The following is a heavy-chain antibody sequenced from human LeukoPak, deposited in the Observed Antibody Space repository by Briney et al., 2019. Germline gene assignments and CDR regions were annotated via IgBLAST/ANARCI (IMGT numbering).Heavy chain of an antibody. V-gene: IGHV1-69*06. Sequence: SVKVSCKASGGTFSSYAISWVRQAPGQGLEWMGGIIPIFGTANYAQKFQGRVTITADKSTSTAYMELSSLRSEDTAVYYCARVAAVEMATKYAFDIWGQGTMVTVSS. D-gene: IGHD5-24*01. CDR1: GGTFSSYA. CDR2: IIPIFGTA. CDR3: ARVAAVEMATKYAFDI. J-gene: IGHJ3*02.